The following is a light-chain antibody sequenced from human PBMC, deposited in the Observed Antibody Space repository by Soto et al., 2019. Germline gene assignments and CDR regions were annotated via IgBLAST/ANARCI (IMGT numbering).Light chain of an antibody. CDR1: SSNIGAGYD. Sequence: QAVVTQPPSVSGAPGQRVTISCTGNSSNIGAGYDVHWYQQLPGTAPRLFIYANNNRPSGVPDRFSGSKSGSSASLAITGLQAEDEADYSCQSYDSSLGGSVFGGGTKLTVL. CDR2: ANN. V-gene: IGLV1-40*01. CDR3: QSYDSSLGGSV. J-gene: IGLJ3*02.